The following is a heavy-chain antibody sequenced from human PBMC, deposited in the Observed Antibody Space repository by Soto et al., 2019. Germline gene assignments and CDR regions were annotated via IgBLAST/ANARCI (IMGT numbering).Heavy chain of an antibody. J-gene: IGHJ4*02. CDR1: GFTFSSYA. CDR2: ISGSGGST. Sequence: EVQLLESGGGLVQPGGSLRLSCAASGFTFSSYAMSWVRQAPGKGLEWVSAISGSGGSTYYADSVKGLFTISRDNSKNTLYLQMNSLRAEDTAVYYCAKFIADSSGYFDYWGQGTLVTVSS. CDR3: AKFIADSSGYFDY. D-gene: IGHD3-22*01. V-gene: IGHV3-23*01.